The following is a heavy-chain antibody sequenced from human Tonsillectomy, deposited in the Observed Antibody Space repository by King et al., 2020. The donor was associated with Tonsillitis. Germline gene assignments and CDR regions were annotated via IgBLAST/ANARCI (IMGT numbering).Heavy chain of an antibody. V-gene: IGHV1-69*01. Sequence: QLVQSGAEVKKPGSSVKVSCKSSGGTFTNYAFSWVRQAPGQGLEWMGGIIPVFGTTNYAQNFRGRVTITADESTNTAYMELTSLKSEDTAVYYCARRLQLRYFDLWGRGTLVSVSS. D-gene: IGHD5-24*01. CDR1: GGTFTNYA. CDR3: ARRLQLRYFDL. J-gene: IGHJ2*01. CDR2: IIPVFGTT.